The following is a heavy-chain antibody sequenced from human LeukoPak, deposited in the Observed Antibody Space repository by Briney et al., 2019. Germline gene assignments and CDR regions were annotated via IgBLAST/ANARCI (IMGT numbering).Heavy chain of an antibody. Sequence: PGGSLRLSCVASGFTLSSYGMSWVRQAPGKGLEWVSAISRSGGTTYYADSVKGRFTISRDNSKNTLYLQMNSLRAEDTAVYYCAKDFLWFGELSPYYFDYWGQGTLVTVSS. V-gene: IGHV3-23*01. J-gene: IGHJ4*02. CDR3: AKDFLWFGELSPYYFDY. CDR1: GFTLSSYG. CDR2: ISRSGGTT. D-gene: IGHD3-10*01.